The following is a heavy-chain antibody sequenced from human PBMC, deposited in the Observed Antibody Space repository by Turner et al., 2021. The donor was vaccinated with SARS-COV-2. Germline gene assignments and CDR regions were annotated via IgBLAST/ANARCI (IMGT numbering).Heavy chain of an antibody. CDR2: IYYSGRT. D-gene: IGHD3-10*01. Sequence: QLQLQESGPGLVRPAETLSLICTVSGDSIRTSHDYWGWIRQPPGKGLEWIGSIYYSGRTFYNPSVKSRVTISVDTSKNDFSLQLSSVTAADTAVYYCMRQDHYGSASINWFNSWGQGTLVTVSS. J-gene: IGHJ5*01. V-gene: IGHV4-39*01. CDR3: MRQDHYGSASINWFNS. CDR1: GDSIRTSHDY.